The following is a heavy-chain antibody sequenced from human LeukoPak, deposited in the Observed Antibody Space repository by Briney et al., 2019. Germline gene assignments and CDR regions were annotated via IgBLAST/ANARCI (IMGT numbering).Heavy chain of an antibody. Sequence: GGSLRLSCAASGFTFSDYYMTWIRQAPGKGLEWLSYISGGGSATYYADSVKGRFTVSRDNSKNTLYLQMNSLRAEDTAVYYCAKEACGGACSSDYFDFWGQGTLVTVSS. D-gene: IGHD2-21*02. J-gene: IGHJ4*02. V-gene: IGHV3-11*04. CDR2: ISGGGSAT. CDR1: GFTFSDYY. CDR3: AKEACGGACSSDYFDF.